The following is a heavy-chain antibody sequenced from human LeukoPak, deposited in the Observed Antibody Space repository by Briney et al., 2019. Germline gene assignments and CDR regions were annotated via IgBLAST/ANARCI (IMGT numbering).Heavy chain of an antibody. Sequence: ASVKVSCKASGYTSTNYYIHWVRQAPGQGLEWMGMINPSGGRTTYAKKFQGRVTMTRDTSTNTVYTELSSLRSDDTAVYYCARDYYGGHNLYNSDFWGQGTRVIVSS. D-gene: IGHD3-10*01. CDR3: ARDYYGGHNLYNSDF. CDR2: INPSGGRT. CDR1: GYTSTNYY. V-gene: IGHV1-46*01. J-gene: IGHJ4*02.